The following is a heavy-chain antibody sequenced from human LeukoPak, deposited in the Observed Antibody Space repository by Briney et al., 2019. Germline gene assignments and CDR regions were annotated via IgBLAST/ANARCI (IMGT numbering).Heavy chain of an antibody. CDR2: ISGNGRAT. CDR3: AKGSGSDWFDP. V-gene: IGHV3-23*01. CDR1: GFRFSSSA. D-gene: IGHD3-3*01. J-gene: IGHJ5*02. Sequence: GGSLRLSCAASGFRFSSSAMSWVRQAPGKGLEWVSTISGNGRATFHADSVKGRFTVSRDNSKNMVYLQMNSLRAEDTAVHYCAKGSGSDWFDPWGQGTLVTVSS.